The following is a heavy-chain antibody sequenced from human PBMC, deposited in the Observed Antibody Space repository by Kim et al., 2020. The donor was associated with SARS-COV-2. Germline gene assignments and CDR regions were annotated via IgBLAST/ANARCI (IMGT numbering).Heavy chain of an antibody. J-gene: IGHJ2*01. V-gene: IGHV1-69*13. CDR3: ARGGWQQLVLGWYFDL. D-gene: IGHD6-13*01. Sequence: SVKVSCKASGGTFSSYAISWVRQAPGQGLEWMGWIIPIFGTANYAQKFQGRVTITAEESTSTAYMELSSLRSEDTAVYYCARGGWQQLVLGWYFDLWGRGTLVTVSS. CDR2: IIPIFGTA. CDR1: GGTFSSYA.